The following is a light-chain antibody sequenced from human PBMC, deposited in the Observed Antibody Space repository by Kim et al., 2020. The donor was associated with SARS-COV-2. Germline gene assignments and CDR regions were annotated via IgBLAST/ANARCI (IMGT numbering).Light chain of an antibody. CDR1: SSNIGGNT. CDR3: ATWDDRLKGVV. V-gene: IGLV1-44*01. J-gene: IGLJ3*02. CDR2: RND. Sequence: GQRVTMSVTGSSSNIGGNTVTWYQQFPGTAPKVVISRNDERPSGLSDRFSGSKSGTSASLAISGLQSEDEADYYCATWDDRLKGVVFGGGTQLTVL.